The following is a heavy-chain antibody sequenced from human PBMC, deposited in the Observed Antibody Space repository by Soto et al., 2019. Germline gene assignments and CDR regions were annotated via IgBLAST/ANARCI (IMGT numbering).Heavy chain of an antibody. CDR2: IYYSGST. V-gene: IGHV4-31*03. Sequence: PSETLSLTCTVSGGSISSSSYYWGWIRQHPGKGLERIGYIYYSGSTYYNPSLKSRVTISVDTSKNQFSLKLSSVTAADTAVYYCARDPNYYGSGSYLASSGWFDPWGQGTLVTVSS. CDR3: ARDPNYYGSGSYLASSGWFDP. J-gene: IGHJ5*02. D-gene: IGHD3-10*01. CDR1: GGSISSSSYY.